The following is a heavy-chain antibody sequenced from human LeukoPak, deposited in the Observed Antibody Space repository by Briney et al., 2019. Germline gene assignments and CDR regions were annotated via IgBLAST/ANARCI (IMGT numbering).Heavy chain of an antibody. CDR1: GFTFSNYW. CDR3: VRDGGVSGYDLLDY. J-gene: IGHJ4*02. Sequence: GGSLRPSCAASGFTFSNYWMSWVRQAPGKGLEWVAHINQDGSEEHYMDSVKARFIISRDNAKNSLSLQMDSLRAEDTAVYYCVRDGGVSGYDLLDYWGQGTLVTVSS. D-gene: IGHD5-12*01. V-gene: IGHV3-7*01. CDR2: INQDGSEE.